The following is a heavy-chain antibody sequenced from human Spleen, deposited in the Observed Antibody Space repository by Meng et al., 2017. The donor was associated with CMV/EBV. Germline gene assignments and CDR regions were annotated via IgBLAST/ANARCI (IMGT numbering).Heavy chain of an antibody. V-gene: IGHV1-69*10. J-gene: IGHJ6*02. CDR2: IIPILGIA. CDR3: ARGEDKGYYYYYYGMDV. Sequence: TFSSYAISWVRQAPGQGLEWMGGIIPILGIANYAQKFQGRVTITADKSTSTAYMELSSLRSEDTAVYYCARGEDKGYYYYYYGMDVWGQGTTVTVSS. CDR1: TFSSYA.